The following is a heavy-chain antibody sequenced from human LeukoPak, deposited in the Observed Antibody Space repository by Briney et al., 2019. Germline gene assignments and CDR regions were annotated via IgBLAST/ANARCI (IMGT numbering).Heavy chain of an antibody. CDR2: IHHSGST. CDR1: GGSISSGGYS. CDR3: ARVVVGATTGFDY. D-gene: IGHD1-26*01. Sequence: SQTLSLTCAVSGGSISSGGYSWSWIRQPPGKGLEWIGYIHHSGSTYYNPSLKSRVTISVDRSKNQFSLKLSSVTAADTAVYYCARVVVGATTGFDYWGQGTLVTVSS. V-gene: IGHV4-30-2*01. J-gene: IGHJ4*02.